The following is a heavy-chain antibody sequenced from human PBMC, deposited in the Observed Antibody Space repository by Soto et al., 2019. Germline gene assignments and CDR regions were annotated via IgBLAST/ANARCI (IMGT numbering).Heavy chain of an antibody. CDR1: GYTFTSYG. D-gene: IGHD6-19*01. J-gene: IGHJ5*02. CDR3: ARIVAVAGMGYGWFVP. CDR2: ISAYNGNT. V-gene: IGHV1-18*01. Sequence: ASVKVSCKASGYTFTSYGISWVRQAPGQGLEWMGWISAYNGNTNYAQKLQGRVTMTTDTSTSTAYMELRSLRSDDTAVYYCARIVAVAGMGYGWFVPWGQGTLVTVSS.